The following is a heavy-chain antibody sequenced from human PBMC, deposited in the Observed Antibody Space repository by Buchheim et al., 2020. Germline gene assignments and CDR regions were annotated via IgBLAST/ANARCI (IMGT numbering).Heavy chain of an antibody. D-gene: IGHD1-26*01. CDR3: ARASYSGSYPYYFDY. V-gene: IGHV3-48*03. CDR2: ISSSGSTI. CDR1: GFTFSSYE. Sequence: EVKLVESGGGFLQPGGSLRLSCAASGFTFSSYEMNWVRQAPGKGLEWVSYISSSGSTIYYADSVKGRFTISRDNAKNSLYLQMNSLRAEDTAVYYCARASYSGSYPYYFDYWGQGTL. J-gene: IGHJ4*02.